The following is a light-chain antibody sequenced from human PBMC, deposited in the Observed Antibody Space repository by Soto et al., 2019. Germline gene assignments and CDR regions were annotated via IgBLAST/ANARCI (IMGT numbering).Light chain of an antibody. CDR2: GAS. CDR3: LQHKSYPIT. V-gene: IGKV1-5*01. CDR1: QTISSW. Sequence: DIPMTQSPSTLSGSVGDRVTITFRASQTISSWLAWYQQKPGKAPKRLIYGASSLQSGVPSRFSGSGSGTEFTLTISSLQPEDFATYYCLQHKSYPITFGQGTRLEIK. J-gene: IGKJ5*01.